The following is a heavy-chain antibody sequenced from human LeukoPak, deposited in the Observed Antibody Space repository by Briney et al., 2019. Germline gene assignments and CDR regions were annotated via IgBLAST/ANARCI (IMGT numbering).Heavy chain of an antibody. Sequence: GGSLRLSCAASGFTFTTYAMSWVRQAPGKGLEWVANIKQDGSEKYYVDSVKGRFTISRDNAKKSLFLQINILRAEDTAVYYCARIGSIGAAAPFDYWGQGTLVTVSS. D-gene: IGHD6-13*01. J-gene: IGHJ4*02. CDR3: ARIGSIGAAAPFDY. V-gene: IGHV3-7*05. CDR1: GFTFTTYA. CDR2: IKQDGSEK.